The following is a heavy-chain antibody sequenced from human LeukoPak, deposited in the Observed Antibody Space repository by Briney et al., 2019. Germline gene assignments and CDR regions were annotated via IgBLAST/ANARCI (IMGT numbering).Heavy chain of an antibody. V-gene: IGHV1-8*03. D-gene: IGHD6-19*01. CDR1: GYTFTSYD. CDR3: ARGSGWYGGFDY. CDR2: MNPNSGNT. Sequence: GASVKVSCKASGYTFTSYDINWVRQATGQGLEWMGWMNPNSGNTGYAQKFQGRVTITRNTSTSTAYMELSSLRSEDTAVYYCARGSGWYGGFDYWGQGTLVTVSS. J-gene: IGHJ4*02.